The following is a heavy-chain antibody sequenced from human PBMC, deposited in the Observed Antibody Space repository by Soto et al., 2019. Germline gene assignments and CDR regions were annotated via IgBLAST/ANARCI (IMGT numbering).Heavy chain of an antibody. J-gene: IGHJ4*02. CDR1: GFTFSSYG. D-gene: IGHD2-2*01. Sequence: GGSLRLSCAASGFTFSSYGMHWVRQAPGKGLEWVAVISYDGSNKYYADSVKGRFTISRDNSKNTLYLQMNSLRAEDTAVYYCAKDTAEIVVVPADTLDYWGQGNLVTVSS. CDR2: ISYDGSNK. CDR3: AKDTAEIVVVPADTLDY. V-gene: IGHV3-30*18.